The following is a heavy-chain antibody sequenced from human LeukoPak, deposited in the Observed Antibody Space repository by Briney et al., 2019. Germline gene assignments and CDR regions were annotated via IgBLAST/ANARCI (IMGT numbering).Heavy chain of an antibody. CDR1: GYTFTSYD. D-gene: IGHD3-3*01. Sequence: GASVKVSCKASGYTFTSYDINWVRQATGQGLEWMGWMNPNSGNTGYAQKFQGRVTMTRNTSISTAYMELSSLRSEDTAVYYCARGNRSLGVVNSYFEFYYYGMDVWGQGTTVTVSS. CDR2: MNPNSGNT. V-gene: IGHV1-8*01. CDR3: ARGNRSLGVVNSYFEFYYYGMDV. J-gene: IGHJ6*02.